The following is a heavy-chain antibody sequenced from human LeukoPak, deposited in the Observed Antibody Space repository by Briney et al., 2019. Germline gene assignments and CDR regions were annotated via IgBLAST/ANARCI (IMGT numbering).Heavy chain of an antibody. CDR2: ISAYNGNT. V-gene: IGHV1-18*01. CDR1: GYTFTSYG. J-gene: IGHJ4*02. CDR3: ARGLPTYYYDSSGYYYGFDY. D-gene: IGHD3-22*01. Sequence: ASVKVSCKASGYTFTSYGISWVRQAPGQGLEWMGCISAYNGNTNYAQKLQGRVTMTTDTPTSTAYMELRSLRSDDTAVYYCARGLPTYYYDSSGYYYGFDYWGQGTLVTVSS.